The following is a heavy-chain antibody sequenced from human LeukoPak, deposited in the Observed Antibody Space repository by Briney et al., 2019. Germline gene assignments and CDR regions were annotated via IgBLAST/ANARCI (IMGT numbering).Heavy chain of an antibody. Sequence: LSLTCTVSGGSISSGGYYWSWVRQAPGKGLEWVSAISGSGGSTYYADSVKGRFTISRDNSKNTLYLQMNSLRAEDTAVYYCARQLAYCGGDCYFDAFDIWGQGTMVTVSS. CDR1: GGSISSGGYY. V-gene: IGHV3-23*01. D-gene: IGHD2-21*01. CDR3: ARQLAYCGGDCYFDAFDI. CDR2: ISGSGGST. J-gene: IGHJ3*02.